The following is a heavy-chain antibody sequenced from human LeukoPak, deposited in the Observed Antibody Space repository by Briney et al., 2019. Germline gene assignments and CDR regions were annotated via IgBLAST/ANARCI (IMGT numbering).Heavy chain of an antibody. CDR1: GFTFSSYS. CDR2: IKSKTDGGTT. Sequence: GGSVRLSCAASGFTFSSYSMSWVRQAPGKGLEWVGRIKSKTDGGTTDYAAPVKGRFTISRDDSKNTLYLQMNSLKTEDTAVYYCTTDPTVTTSYWGQGTLVTVSS. D-gene: IGHD4-17*01. CDR3: TTDPTVTTSY. J-gene: IGHJ4*02. V-gene: IGHV3-15*01.